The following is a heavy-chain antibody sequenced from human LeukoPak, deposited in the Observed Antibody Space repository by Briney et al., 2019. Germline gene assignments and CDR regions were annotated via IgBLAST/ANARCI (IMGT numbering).Heavy chain of an antibody. CDR2: IRSDGSNK. V-gene: IGHV3-30*02. Sequence: PGRSLRLSCAASGFTFGSYGMHWVRQAPGKGLEWVTFIRSDGSNKYYADSVKGRFTISRDNSKTTLYLQMNTLRPDDTAVYYCAKGVKHIVVVTAQHFFDYWGQGTLVTVSS. CDR1: GFTFGSYG. CDR3: AKGVKHIVVVTAQHFFDY. J-gene: IGHJ4*02. D-gene: IGHD2-21*02.